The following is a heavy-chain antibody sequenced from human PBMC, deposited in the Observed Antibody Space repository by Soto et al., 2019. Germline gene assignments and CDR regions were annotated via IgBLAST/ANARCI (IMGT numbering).Heavy chain of an antibody. CDR1: GYSFTGHY. J-gene: IGHJ4*01. Sequence: QVQLVQAGAEVKKPGASVKVSCKAYGYSFTGHYVHWVRQAPGQGLEWMGWINPHSGDKHYAQKFQGRVTMTRDTSVNTAYLELRWLRSDDTAVYFCARDVYSVEYWGHGTLVTVS. D-gene: IGHD2-8*01. V-gene: IGHV1-2*02. CDR3: ARDVYSVEY. CDR2: INPHSGDK.